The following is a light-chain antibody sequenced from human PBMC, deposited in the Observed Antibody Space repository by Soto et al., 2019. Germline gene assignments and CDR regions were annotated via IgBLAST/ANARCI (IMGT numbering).Light chain of an antibody. J-gene: IGKJ1*01. CDR2: GAS. V-gene: IGKV3-20*01. CDR3: KQYGSSPWT. CDR1: QSVSSSY. Sequence: EILLTHSPGTLSLSPVEGATLSCRSSQSVSSSYLAWYQQKPGQAPRLLIYGASSRATGIPDRFSGSGSGKDFTITISRMETEDFEVYYCKQYGSSPWTFGQGTKGDIK.